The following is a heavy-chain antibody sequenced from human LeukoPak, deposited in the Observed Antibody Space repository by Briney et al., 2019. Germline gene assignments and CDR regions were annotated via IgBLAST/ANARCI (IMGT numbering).Heavy chain of an antibody. Sequence: SSQTLSLTCAVSGGSFSGYYWSWIRQPPGKGLEWIGEINHSGSTNYNPSLKSRVTISVDTSKNQFSLKRSSVTAADTAVYYCARGRVVRGGYPTLGYWGQGTLVTVSS. CDR2: INHSGST. CDR1: GGSFSGYY. D-gene: IGHD3-10*01. V-gene: IGHV4-34*01. J-gene: IGHJ4*02. CDR3: ARGRVVRGGYPTLGY.